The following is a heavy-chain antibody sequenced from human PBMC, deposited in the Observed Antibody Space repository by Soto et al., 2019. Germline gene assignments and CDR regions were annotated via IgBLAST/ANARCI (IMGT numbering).Heavy chain of an antibody. CDR3: AREKGSQLRLVV. Sequence: ELQLVESGGGLVKPGGSLRLSCAGSGFSFSGDSMDWVRQAPGKGLEWVSSITSGGGYIFYSDSVKGRFTISRDNANNSLFLQMDSLRTENTAIYYCAREKGSQLRLVVWGQGNTVTVSS. V-gene: IGHV3-21*01. J-gene: IGHJ6*02. CDR1: GFSFSGDS. D-gene: IGHD3-3*01. CDR2: ITSGGGYI.